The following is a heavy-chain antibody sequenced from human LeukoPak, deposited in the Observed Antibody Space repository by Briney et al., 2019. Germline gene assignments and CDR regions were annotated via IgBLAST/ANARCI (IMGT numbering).Heavy chain of an antibody. V-gene: IGHV1-2*02. CDR1: GYTFTGYY. CDR2: INPNSGGT. Sequence: ASVKVSCKASGYTFTGYYMHWVRQAPGQGLEWMGWINPNSGGTNYAQKFQGRVTMTRDTSISTAYMELSRLRSDDTAVYYCAANLMVRGVRYYFDYWGQGTLVTVPS. J-gene: IGHJ4*02. CDR3: AANLMVRGVRYYFDY. D-gene: IGHD3-10*01.